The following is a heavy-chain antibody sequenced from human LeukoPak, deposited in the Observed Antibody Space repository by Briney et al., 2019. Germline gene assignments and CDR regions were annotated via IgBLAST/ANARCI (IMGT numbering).Heavy chain of an antibody. CDR2: IYYSGST. CDR3: ARVNDGDRYYYYYYMDV. D-gene: IGHD4-17*01. CDR1: GGSISSSSYY. V-gene: IGHV4-39*01. J-gene: IGHJ6*03. Sequence: SETLSLTCTVSGGSISSSSYYWGWIRQPPGKGLEWIGSIYYSGSTYYNPSLKSRVTISVDTSKNQFSLKLSSVTAADTAVYYCARVNDGDRYYYYYYMDVWGKGTTVTVSS.